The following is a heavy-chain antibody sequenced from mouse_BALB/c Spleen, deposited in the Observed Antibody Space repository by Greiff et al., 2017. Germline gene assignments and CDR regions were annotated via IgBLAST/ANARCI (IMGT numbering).Heavy chain of an antibody. D-gene: IGHD1-2*01. V-gene: IGHV5-12-1*01. CDR2: ISSGGGST. Sequence: EVKLVESGGGLVKPGGSLKLSCAASGFAFSSYDMSWVRQTPEKRLEWVAYISSGGGSTYYPDTVKGRFTISRDNAKNTLYLQMSSLKSEDTAMYYCARSYYGYRYAMDDWGQGTSVTVSS. CDR3: ARSYYGYRYAMDD. J-gene: IGHJ4*01. CDR1: GFAFSSYD.